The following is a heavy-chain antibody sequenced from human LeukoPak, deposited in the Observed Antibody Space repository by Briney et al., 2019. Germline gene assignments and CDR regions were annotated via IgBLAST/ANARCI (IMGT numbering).Heavy chain of an antibody. CDR1: GGSFSGYY. Sequence: TSETLSLTCAVYGGSFSGYYWSWIRQPPGKGLEWIGEINHSGSTNYNPSLKSRVTISVDTSKNQFSLKLSSVTAADAAVYYCASGIAYYQPSKNAFDFWGQGTMVIVSS. CDR2: INHSGST. J-gene: IGHJ3*01. CDR3: ASGIAYYQPSKNAFDF. D-gene: IGHD2-2*01. V-gene: IGHV4-34*01.